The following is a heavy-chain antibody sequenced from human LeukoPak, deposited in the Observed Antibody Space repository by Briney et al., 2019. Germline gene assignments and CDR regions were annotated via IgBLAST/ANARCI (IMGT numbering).Heavy chain of an antibody. J-gene: IGHJ4*02. CDR2: IIPILNIP. CDR1: GGTFSSDA. V-gene: IGHV1-69*04. Sequence: GSSVKISCKASGGTFSSDAFSWVRQAPGQGLEWMGRIIPILNIPNFAQKFEGRVTITADKSTTTVYMELRSLRSEDTAMYFCARDQPRAKFLDYWGQGSLVTVSS. CDR3: ARDQPRAKFLDY.